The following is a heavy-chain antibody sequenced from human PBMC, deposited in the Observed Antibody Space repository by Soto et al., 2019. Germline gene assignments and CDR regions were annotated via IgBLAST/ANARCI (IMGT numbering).Heavy chain of an antibody. J-gene: IGHJ4*02. V-gene: IGHV3-30-3*01. D-gene: IGHD3-3*01. CDR2: MSYDGSNK. CDR1: GFTFSSFA. Sequence: QVQLVESGGGVVQPGRSLRLSCAASGFTFSSFAMHWVRQVPGKGLEWVAVMSYDGSNKYYADSVKGRFTISRDNSKNTLYLQMNSLRAEDTAVYYCARPRGFGVIINFFDSWGQGTLVTASS. CDR3: ARPRGFGVIINFFDS.